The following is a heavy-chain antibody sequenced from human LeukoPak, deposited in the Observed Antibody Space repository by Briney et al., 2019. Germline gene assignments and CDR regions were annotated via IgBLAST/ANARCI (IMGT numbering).Heavy chain of an antibody. CDR2: IYYSGSA. Sequence: SETLSLTCTVSGGSISSSSYYWAWIRQPPGKGLEWIGTIYYSGSAYYTLSLKSRVTISVDTSQNQFSLKLSSVTAADTAVYYCARMGAGDAFDIWGQGTMVTVSS. J-gene: IGHJ3*02. D-gene: IGHD1-26*01. CDR1: GGSISSSSYY. CDR3: ARMGAGDAFDI. V-gene: IGHV4-39*07.